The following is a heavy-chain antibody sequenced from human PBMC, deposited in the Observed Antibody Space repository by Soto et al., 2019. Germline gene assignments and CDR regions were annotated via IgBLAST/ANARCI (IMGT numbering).Heavy chain of an antibody. Sequence: YPGLSCAASGFTVDEYAMHWVRQAPGKGLEWVSGINWNSGRTGYADSVKGRFTISRDNAKNSLYLQMNSLRAEDTALYYCAKALISTQYYDYHYVIAFRGQRSTVIVSS. J-gene: IGHJ6*02. V-gene: IGHV3-9*01. D-gene: IGHD3-22*01. CDR1: GFTVDEYA. CDR2: INWNSGRT. CDR3: AKALISTQYYDYHYVIAF.